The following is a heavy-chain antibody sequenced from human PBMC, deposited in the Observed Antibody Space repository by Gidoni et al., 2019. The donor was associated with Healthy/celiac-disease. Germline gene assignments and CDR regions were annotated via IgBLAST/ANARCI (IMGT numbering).Heavy chain of an antibody. CDR1: GCSISSSSYY. D-gene: IGHD1-26*01. CDR2: IYYSGST. Sequence: QLQLQESGPGLVKPSETLSLTFTVSGCSISSSSYYWGWIRQPPGKGLEWIGSIYYSGSTYYNPSLKSRVTISVDTSKNQFSLKLSSVTAADTAVYYCARGGSGSHFDYWGQGTLVTVSS. CDR3: ARGGSGSHFDY. V-gene: IGHV4-39*01. J-gene: IGHJ4*02.